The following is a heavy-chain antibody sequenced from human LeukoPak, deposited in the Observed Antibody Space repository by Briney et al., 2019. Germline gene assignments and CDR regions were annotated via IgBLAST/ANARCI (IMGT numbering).Heavy chain of an antibody. V-gene: IGHV1-2*02. D-gene: IGHD2-2*02. CDR3: ARDFANTRLYDY. Sequence: ASVKVSCKASGYTFSAYYMHWVRQAPGQGLEWMGWINPNNGSTNYAQKFQSRVTMTRDTSVSTAYMELSSLRSDDTAVYYCARDFANTRLYDYWGQGTLVTVSS. CDR1: GYTFSAYY. J-gene: IGHJ4*02. CDR2: INPNNGST.